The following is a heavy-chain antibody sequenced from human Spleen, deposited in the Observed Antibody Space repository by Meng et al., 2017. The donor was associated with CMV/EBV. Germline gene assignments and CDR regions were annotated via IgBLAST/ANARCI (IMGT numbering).Heavy chain of an antibody. CDR2: IYSGGST. Sequence: GESLKISCAASGFTVSSNYMSWVRQAPGKGLEWVSVIYSGGSTYYADSVKGRFTISRDNSKNTLYLQMNSLRAEDTAVYYCASGPKITIFGVDVPGGMDVRGQGTTVTVSS. CDR3: ASGPKITIFGVDVPGGMDV. D-gene: IGHD3-3*01. J-gene: IGHJ6*02. CDR1: GFTVSSNY. V-gene: IGHV3-53*01.